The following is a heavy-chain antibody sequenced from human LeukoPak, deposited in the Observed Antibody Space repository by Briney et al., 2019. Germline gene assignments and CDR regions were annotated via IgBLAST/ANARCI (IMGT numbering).Heavy chain of an antibody. D-gene: IGHD3-16*02. Sequence: ASVKVSCKASGYTFTSYDINWVRQATGQGLEWMGWMNPNSGNTGYAQKFQGRVTITRNTSIRTAYMELSSLRSEDTAVYYCARGSSYDYVWGSYRSPPFDYWGQGTLVTVSS. CDR2: MNPNSGNT. CDR3: ARGSSYDYVWGSYRSPPFDY. CDR1: GYTFTSYD. J-gene: IGHJ4*02. V-gene: IGHV1-8*03.